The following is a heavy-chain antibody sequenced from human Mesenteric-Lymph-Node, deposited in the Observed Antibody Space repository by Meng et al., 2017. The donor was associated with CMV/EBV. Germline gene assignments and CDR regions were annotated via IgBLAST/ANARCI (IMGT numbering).Heavy chain of an antibody. CDR1: GGSFSGYY. J-gene: IGHJ4*02. D-gene: IGHD4-23*01. Sequence: QVQLQQWAAGLLKPSETLSLTCAVYGGSFSGYYWSWIRPPQGKGLEWIGEINLSGSTNYNPSLKSRVTISVDTSKNQFSLKLSSVTAADTAVYYCARHQRWLKSEGGFNYWGQGTLVTVSS. CDR3: ARHQRWLKSEGGFNY. V-gene: IGHV4-34*01. CDR2: INLSGST.